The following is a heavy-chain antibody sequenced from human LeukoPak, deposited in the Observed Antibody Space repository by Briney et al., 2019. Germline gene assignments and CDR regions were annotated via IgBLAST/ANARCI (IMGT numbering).Heavy chain of an antibody. CDR2: ISGSGGST. D-gene: IGHD6-13*01. V-gene: IGHV3-23*01. CDR1: GFTFSSYA. CDR3: AKTRGIAAAGTIGY. J-gene: IGHJ4*02. Sequence: TGGSLRLSCAASGFTFSSYAMSWVRQAPGKGLEWVSAISGSGGSTYYADSVKGRFTISRDKSKNTLYLQMNSLRAEDTAVYYCAKTRGIAAAGTIGYWGQGTLVTVSS.